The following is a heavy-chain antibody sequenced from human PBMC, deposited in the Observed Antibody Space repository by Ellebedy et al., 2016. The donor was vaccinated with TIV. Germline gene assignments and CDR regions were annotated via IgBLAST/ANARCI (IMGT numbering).Heavy chain of an antibody. V-gene: IGHV3-30*04. J-gene: IGHJ4*02. CDR1: GFTFSNYA. Sequence: GESLKISCAASGFTFSNYAMHWVRQAPGKGLEWVAVISYDGSNKFYADSVKGRFTISRDNSKNTLSLRMNSLRAEDTAVYYCAKDRAVTTPACYFESWGQGTLVTVSS. D-gene: IGHD4-17*01. CDR3: AKDRAVTTPACYFES. CDR2: ISYDGSNK.